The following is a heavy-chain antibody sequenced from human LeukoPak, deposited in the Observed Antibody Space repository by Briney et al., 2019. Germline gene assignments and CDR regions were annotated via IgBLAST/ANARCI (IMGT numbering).Heavy chain of an antibody. Sequence: PGTSLRLSCVASGFTFSSYAMHWVRQAPGKGLEYVSAISSNGGSTYYADSVKGRFTISRDNSKNTLYLQMSSLRAEDTAVYYCVNSVEYSPNLQMADYFDYWGQGTLVTVSS. D-gene: IGHD2/OR15-2a*01. CDR3: VNSVEYSPNLQMADYFDY. CDR2: ISSNGGST. CDR1: GFTFSSYA. J-gene: IGHJ4*02. V-gene: IGHV3-64D*09.